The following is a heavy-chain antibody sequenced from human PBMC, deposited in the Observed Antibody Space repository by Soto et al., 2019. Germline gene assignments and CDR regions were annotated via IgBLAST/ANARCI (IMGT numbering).Heavy chain of an antibody. V-gene: IGHV3-30-3*01. D-gene: IGHD5-18*01. CDR3: ARAMDTAMASKDNWFDP. CDR2: ISYDENNR. Sequence: QVQLVESGGGVVQPGRSLRLSCAASGFTFRSYAMHWVRQAPGKGLEWVAVISYDENNRYYTDSVKGRFTISRDNSKNTLYLQGNSLRAEDTAGYYCARAMDTAMASKDNWFDPWGQGTLVTVSS. J-gene: IGHJ5*02. CDR1: GFTFRSYA.